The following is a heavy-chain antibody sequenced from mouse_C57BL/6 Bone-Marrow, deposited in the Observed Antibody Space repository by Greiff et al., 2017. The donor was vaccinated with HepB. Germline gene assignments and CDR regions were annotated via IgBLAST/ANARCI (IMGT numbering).Heavy chain of an antibody. CDR2: INPSTGGT. J-gene: IGHJ3*01. CDR1: GYSFTGYY. D-gene: IGHD2-2*01. CDR3: ARFPPSTMVKAWFAY. V-gene: IGHV1-42*01. Sequence: VHVKQSGPELVKPGASVKISCKASGYSFTGYYMNWVKQSPEKSLEWIGEINPSTGGTTYNQTFKAKATLTVDKSSSTAYMQLKSLTSEDSAVYYCARFPPSTMVKAWFAYWGQGTLVTVSA.